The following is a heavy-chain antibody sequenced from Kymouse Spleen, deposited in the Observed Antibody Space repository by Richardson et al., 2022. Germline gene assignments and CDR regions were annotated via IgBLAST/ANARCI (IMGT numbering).Heavy chain of an antibody. CDR1: GGSFSGYY. V-gene: IGHV4-34*01. J-gene: IGHJ6*02. CDR3: AREVLLWFGEPYYYGMDV. CDR2: INHSGST. D-gene: IGHD3-10*01. Sequence: QVQLQQWGAGLLKPSETLSLTCAVYGGSFSGYYWSWIRQPPGKGLEWIGEINHSGSTNYNPSLKSRVTISVDTSKNQFSLKLSSVTAADTAVYYCAREVLLWFGEPYYYGMDVWGQGTTVTVSS.